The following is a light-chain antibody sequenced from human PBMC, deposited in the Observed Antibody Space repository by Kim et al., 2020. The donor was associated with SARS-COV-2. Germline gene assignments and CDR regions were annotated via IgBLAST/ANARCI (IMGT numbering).Light chain of an antibody. Sequence: SPGERATLSCRASQSLSSSSLAWYQHKAGQAPSLLIYDASTRATGIQDRFSGSGSGTDFTLTISRLEPEDSAVYYCHHYGYSPLTFGGGTKLDIK. CDR1: QSLSSSS. CDR3: HHYGYSPLT. CDR2: DAS. J-gene: IGKJ4*01. V-gene: IGKV3-20*01.